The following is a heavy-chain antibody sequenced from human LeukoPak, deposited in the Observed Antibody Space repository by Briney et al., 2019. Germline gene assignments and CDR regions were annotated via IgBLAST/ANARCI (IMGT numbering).Heavy chain of an antibody. V-gene: IGHV1-18*01. J-gene: IGHJ5*02. CDR1: GYTFTSYG. Sequence: ASVKVSCKASGYTFTSYGISWVRQAPGQGLEWMGWISAYNGNTNYAQKLQGRVTMTTDTSTSTAYMELRSLRSDDTAVYYCAREREIRFLEWPLRPASWFDPWGQGTLVTVSS. CDR3: AREREIRFLEWPLRPASWFDP. D-gene: IGHD3-3*01. CDR2: ISAYNGNT.